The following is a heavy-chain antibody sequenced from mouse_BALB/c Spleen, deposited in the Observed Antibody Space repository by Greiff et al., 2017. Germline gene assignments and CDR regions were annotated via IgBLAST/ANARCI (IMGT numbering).Heavy chain of an antibody. CDR3: AREGTYYGYVYFDV. D-gene: IGHD1-2*01. Sequence: EVHLVESGPGLVKPSQSLSLTCSVTGYSITSGYYWNWIRQFPGNKLEWMGYISYDGSNNYNPSLKNRISITRDTSKNQFFLKLNSVTTEDTATYYCAREGTYYGYVYFDVWGAGTTVTVSS. V-gene: IGHV3-6*02. CDR1: GYSITSGYY. CDR2: ISYDGSN. J-gene: IGHJ1*01.